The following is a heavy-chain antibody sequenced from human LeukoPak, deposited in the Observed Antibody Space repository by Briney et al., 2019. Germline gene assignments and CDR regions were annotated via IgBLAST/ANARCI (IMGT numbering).Heavy chain of an antibody. Sequence: GGSLRLSCAASGFTFSSYSMHWVRQAPGKGLEWVAVISYDGSNKYYADSVEGRFTISRDNSKNTLYLQMNSLRAEDTAVYYCARESSGSSWGHFDYWGQGTLVTVSS. D-gene: IGHD6-13*01. J-gene: IGHJ4*02. CDR3: ARESSGSSWGHFDY. CDR2: ISYDGSNK. V-gene: IGHV3-30*01. CDR1: GFTFSSYS.